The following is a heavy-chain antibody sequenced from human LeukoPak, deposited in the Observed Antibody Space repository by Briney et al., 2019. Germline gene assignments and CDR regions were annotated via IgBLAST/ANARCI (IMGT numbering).Heavy chain of an antibody. Sequence: PGGSLRLSCAASGFTFSSYSMNWVRQAPGKGLEWVSSISSSSSYIYYADSVKGRFTISRDNAKNSLYLQMNSLRAEDTAVYYCARGGGYYGSGSYGPKAPSDPWGQGTLVTVSS. CDR2: ISSSSSYI. J-gene: IGHJ5*02. V-gene: IGHV3-21*04. D-gene: IGHD3-10*01. CDR3: ARGGGYYGSGSYGPKAPSDP. CDR1: GFTFSSYS.